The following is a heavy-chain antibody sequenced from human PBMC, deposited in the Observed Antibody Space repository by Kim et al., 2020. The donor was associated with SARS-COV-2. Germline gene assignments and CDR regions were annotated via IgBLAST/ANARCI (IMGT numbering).Heavy chain of an antibody. CDR1: GFTFSNAW. Sequence: GGSLRLSCAASGFTFSNAWMSWVRQAPGKGLEWVGRIKSKTDGGTTDYAAPVKGRFTISRDDSKNTLYLQMNSLKTEDTAVYYCTTDVGGSYGRHLNHWGQGTLVTVSS. CDR3: TTDVGGSYGRHLNH. V-gene: IGHV3-15*01. D-gene: IGHD1-26*01. J-gene: IGHJ5*02. CDR2: IKSKTDGGTT.